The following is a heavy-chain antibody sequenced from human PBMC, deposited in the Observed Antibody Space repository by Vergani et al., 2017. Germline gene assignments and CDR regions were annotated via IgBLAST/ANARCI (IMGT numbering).Heavy chain of an antibody. CDR3: ARLSYGSGSYDLDY. V-gene: IGHV4-39*01. Sequence: QLQLQESGPGLVKPSETLSLTCTVSGGSISSSSYYWGWIRQPPGKGLEWIGSIYYSGSTYYNPSLKSRVTISVDTSKNQFSLKLRSVTAADTAVYYCARLSYGSGSYDLDYWGQGTLVTVSS. J-gene: IGHJ4*02. D-gene: IGHD3-10*01. CDR1: GGSISSSSYY. CDR2: IYYSGST.